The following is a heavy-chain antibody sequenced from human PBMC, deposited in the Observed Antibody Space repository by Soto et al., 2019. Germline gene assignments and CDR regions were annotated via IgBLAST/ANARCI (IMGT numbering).Heavy chain of an antibody. Sequence: QITLKESGPTLVKPTQTLTLTCTVSGFSLMTNGGGVGWFRQPPGKALEWLALIYRDDDKRYRPPLRSTITITRDSSKNQVVLTMTNMDPVDTATYYCAHTAPSGVYWEMFDYWGQGTLVTVSS. J-gene: IGHJ4*02. CDR3: AHTAPSGVYWEMFDY. D-gene: IGHD1-26*01. CDR1: GFSLMTNGGG. CDR2: IYRDDDK. V-gene: IGHV2-5*02.